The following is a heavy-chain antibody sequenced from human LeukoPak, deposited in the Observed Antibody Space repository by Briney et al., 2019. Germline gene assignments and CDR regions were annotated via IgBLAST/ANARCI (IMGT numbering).Heavy chain of an antibody. J-gene: IGHJ3*02. V-gene: IGHV3-30*02. CDR3: AKALRIFGVVTHDAFDI. D-gene: IGHD3-3*01. CDR2: IRYDGSNK. Sequence: PGGSLRLSCAASGFTFSSYGMHWVRQAPGKGLEWVAFIRYDGSNKYYADSVKGRFTISRDNSKNTLYLQMNSLRAEDTAVYYCAKALRIFGVVTHDAFDIWGQGTMVTVSS. CDR1: GFTFSSYG.